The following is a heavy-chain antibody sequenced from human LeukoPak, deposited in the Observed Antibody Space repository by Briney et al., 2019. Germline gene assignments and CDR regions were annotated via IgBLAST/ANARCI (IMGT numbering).Heavy chain of an antibody. CDR2: INPNSGGT. Sequence: ASVKVSCKASGYTFTGYYMHWVRQAPGQGLEWMGWINPNSGGTNYAQKFQGRVTMTRDTSISTAYMELSRLRSDDTAVYYCARDKEVVTAIGSHFYNWFDPWGQGILVTVSS. V-gene: IGHV1-2*02. D-gene: IGHD2-21*02. J-gene: IGHJ5*02. CDR3: ARDKEVVTAIGSHFYNWFDP. CDR1: GYTFTGYY.